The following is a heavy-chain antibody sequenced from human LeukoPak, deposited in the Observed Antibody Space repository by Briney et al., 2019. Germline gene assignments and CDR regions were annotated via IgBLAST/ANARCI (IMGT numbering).Heavy chain of an antibody. D-gene: IGHD6-19*01. Sequence: PGRSLRLPCAASGFTFSSYAMHWVRQAPGKGLEWVAVISYDGSNKYYADSVKGRFTISRDNSKNTLYLQMNSLRAEDTAVYYCARERIAVAGYNWFDPWGQEPWSPSPQ. J-gene: IGHJ5*02. V-gene: IGHV3-30-3*01. CDR2: ISYDGSNK. CDR3: ARERIAVAGYNWFDP. CDR1: GFTFSSYA.